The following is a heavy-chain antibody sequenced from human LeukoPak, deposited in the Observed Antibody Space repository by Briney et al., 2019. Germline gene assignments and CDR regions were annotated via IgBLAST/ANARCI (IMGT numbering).Heavy chain of an antibody. Sequence: SANVSCKVSVFSLTSSAVQGVRQARGQRLEWIGWIVVGSGNTNYAQKFQERVTITRDMSTSTAYMELSSLRSEDTAVYYCAADLAVAGLRDYWGQGTLVTVSS. J-gene: IGHJ4*02. CDR1: VFSLTSSA. CDR3: AADLAVAGLRDY. D-gene: IGHD6-19*01. V-gene: IGHV1-58*01. CDR2: IVVGSGNT.